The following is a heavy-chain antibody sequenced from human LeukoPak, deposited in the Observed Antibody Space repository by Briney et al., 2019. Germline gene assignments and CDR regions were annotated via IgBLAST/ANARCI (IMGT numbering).Heavy chain of an antibody. CDR2: ISYDGSNK. Sequence: GGSLRLSCAASGFTFSSYAMHWVRQAPGKGLEWVAVISYDGSNKYYADSVKGRFTISRDNSKNTLYLQMNCLRAEDAAVYYCGKKTGYSSGWYLESWGQGTLVTVSS. V-gene: IGHV3-30*04. CDR3: GKKTGYSSGWYLES. CDR1: GFTFSSYA. J-gene: IGHJ4*02. D-gene: IGHD6-19*01.